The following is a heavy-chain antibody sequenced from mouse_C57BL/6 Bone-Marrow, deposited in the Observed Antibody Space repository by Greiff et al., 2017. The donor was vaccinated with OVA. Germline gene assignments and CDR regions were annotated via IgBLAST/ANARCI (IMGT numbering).Heavy chain of an antibody. CDR3: ANYDGYSWFAY. J-gene: IGHJ3*01. D-gene: IGHD2-3*01. CDR1: GFTFSSYA. CDR2: ISDGGSYT. V-gene: IGHV5-4*01. Sequence: VQLKESGGGLVKPGGSLKLSCAASGFTFSSYAMSWVRQTPEKRLEWVATISDGGSYTYYPDNVTGRFTISRDNAKNNLYLQMSHLKSEDTAMYYCANYDGYSWFAYWGQGTLVTVSA.